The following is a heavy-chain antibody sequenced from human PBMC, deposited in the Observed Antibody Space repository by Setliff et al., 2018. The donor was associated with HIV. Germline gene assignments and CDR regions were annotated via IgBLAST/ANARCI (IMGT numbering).Heavy chain of an antibody. CDR2: IYYSGST. J-gene: IGHJ6*02. CDR3: ARIPQLLDYAMDV. V-gene: IGHV4-59*01. Sequence: SETLSLTCAVSGGSISSFYWSWIRQSPGKGLEWIGTIYYSGSTNYNPSLKSRVTISVDMSKNQFSLKLNSVTAADTAVYYCARIPQLLDYAMDVWGQGTTVTV. D-gene: IGHD2-2*01. CDR1: GGSISSFY.